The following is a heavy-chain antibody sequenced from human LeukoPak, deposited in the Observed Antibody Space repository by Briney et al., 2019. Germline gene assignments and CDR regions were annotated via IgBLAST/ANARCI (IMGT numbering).Heavy chain of an antibody. CDR3: ARAGSYYDFWSGRGAFDI. J-gene: IGHJ3*02. D-gene: IGHD3-3*01. CDR1: GGSISGGDYY. V-gene: IGHV4-30-4*08. CDR2: IYYSGST. Sequence: PSETLSLTCTVSGGSISGGDYYWSWIRQPPGKGLEWIGYIYYSGSTYYNPSLKSRVTISVDTSKNQFSLKLSSVTAADTAVYYCARAGSYYDFWSGRGAFDIWGQGTMVTVSS.